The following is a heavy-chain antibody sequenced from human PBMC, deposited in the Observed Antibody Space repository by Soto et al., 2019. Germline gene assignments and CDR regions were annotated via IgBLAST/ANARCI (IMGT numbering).Heavy chain of an antibody. J-gene: IGHJ6*02. Sequence: ASVKVSCKGAGYTFTSYYMHWGRQAPGQGLEWMGIINPSGGSTSYAQKFQGRVTMTRDTSTSTVYMELSSLRSEDTAVYYCATPRGSYGYYYYGMDVWGQGTTVTVSS. CDR1: GYTFTSYY. V-gene: IGHV1-46*01. D-gene: IGHD5-18*01. CDR2: INPSGGST. CDR3: ATPRGSYGYYYYGMDV.